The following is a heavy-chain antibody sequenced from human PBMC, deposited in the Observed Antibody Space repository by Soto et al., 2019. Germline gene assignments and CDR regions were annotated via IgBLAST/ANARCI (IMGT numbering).Heavy chain of an antibody. CDR1: GGTFSNYA. V-gene: IGHV1-69*15. D-gene: IGHD2-15*01. CDR3: AKDGGRDCYFANWFDP. Sequence: QVQLVQSGAEVKKPGSSVKVSCKASGGTFSNYAITWVRQAPGQGLEWLGRIIPIFGTRDYAQKFQGRVTITADDPTTTAYMELSSLRSDDTAVYYCAKDGGRDCYFANWFDPWGQGTLVTVSS. CDR2: IIPIFGTR. J-gene: IGHJ5*02.